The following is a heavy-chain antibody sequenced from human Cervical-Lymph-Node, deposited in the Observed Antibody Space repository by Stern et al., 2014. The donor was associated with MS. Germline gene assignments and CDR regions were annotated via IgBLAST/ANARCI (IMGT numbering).Heavy chain of an antibody. CDR1: GYTFTAYF. V-gene: IGHV1-2*02. D-gene: IGHD1-26*01. CDR2: ISPKTGSA. CDR3: ARDRGSYSDY. J-gene: IGHJ4*02. Sequence: VQLVESGAEVVRPGASVKVSCKASGYTFTAYFLHLVRQAPGQGPEWMGWISPKTGSATYAQKFQDRVTMTRDTSINTGYMEVSSLRSDDTAVYYCARDRGSYSDYWGQGTLVAVSS.